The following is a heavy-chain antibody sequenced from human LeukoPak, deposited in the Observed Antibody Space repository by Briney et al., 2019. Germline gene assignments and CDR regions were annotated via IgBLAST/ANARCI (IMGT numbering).Heavy chain of an antibody. CDR2: IDPSDSYT. Sequence: GGSLKISCKGSGYSFTSYWISWVRQMPGKGLEWMGRIDPSDSYTNYSPSFQGHVTISADKSISTAYLQWSSLKASDTAMYYCARIGEFWSGYYHFDYWGQGTLVTVSS. V-gene: IGHV5-10-1*01. D-gene: IGHD3-3*01. CDR1: GYSFTSYW. J-gene: IGHJ4*02. CDR3: ARIGEFWSGYYHFDY.